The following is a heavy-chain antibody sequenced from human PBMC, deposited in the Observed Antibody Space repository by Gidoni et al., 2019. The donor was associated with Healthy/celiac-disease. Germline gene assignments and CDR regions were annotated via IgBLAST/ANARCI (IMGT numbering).Heavy chain of an antibody. J-gene: IGHJ6*02. D-gene: IGHD2-21*01. CDR3: ARDHCGGDCYDSYYYYGMDV. V-gene: IGHV3-21*01. Sequence: EVQLVESGGRLVKPGGSLRLSCAASGFTFSSYSMNWVRQAPGKGLEWVSSISSSSSYIYYADSVKGRFTISRDNAKNSLYLQMNSLRAEDTAVYYCARDHCGGDCYDSYYYYGMDVWGQGTTVTVSS. CDR1: GFTFSSYS. CDR2: ISSSSSYI.